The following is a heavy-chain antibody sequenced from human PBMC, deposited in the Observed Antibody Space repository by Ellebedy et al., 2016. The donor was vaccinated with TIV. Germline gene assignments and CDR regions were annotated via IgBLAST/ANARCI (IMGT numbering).Heavy chain of an antibody. Sequence: GESLKISCAASGFTFSSYAMSWVRQAPGKGLEWVSHISSRGTSAYYADSVKGRFTMSRDNAENSLSLQMNNLRADDTAVYYCARDRGSDSYSYDYNTDVWGQGTTVSVSS. D-gene: IGHD2-21*02. J-gene: IGHJ6*03. CDR1: GFTFSSYA. CDR2: ISSRGTSA. V-gene: IGHV3-48*04. CDR3: ARDRGSDSYSYDYNTDV.